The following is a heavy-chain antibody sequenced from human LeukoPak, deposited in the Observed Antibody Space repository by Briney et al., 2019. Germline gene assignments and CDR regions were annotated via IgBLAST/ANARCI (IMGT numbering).Heavy chain of an antibody. CDR3: ARDGGYSYPRGFDY. CDR1: GYTFTGYY. V-gene: IGHV1-2*02. J-gene: IGHJ4*02. CDR2: INPNSGGT. Sequence: ASVKVSCKASGYTFTGYYMHWVRQAPGQGLEWVGWINPNSGGTNYAQKFQGRVTMTRDTSISTAYMELSRLRSDDTAVYYCARDGGYSYPRGFDYWGQGTLVTVSS. D-gene: IGHD5-18*01.